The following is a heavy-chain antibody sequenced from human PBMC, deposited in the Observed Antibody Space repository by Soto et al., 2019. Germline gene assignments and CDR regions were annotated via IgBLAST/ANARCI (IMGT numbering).Heavy chain of an antibody. V-gene: IGHV1-18*01. CDR1: GYTFTNYG. J-gene: IGHJ4*01. CDR3: ARGWTPIDY. Sequence: QVQLVQSGAEVKKPGASVKVSCKASGYTFTNYGLSWVRQAPGQGLEWMGWISAYNGNTNYAQKFQGRVTMTPDTATSIADKEVRSLRFAGKSVHYCARGWTPIDYWGHGTLVTVSS. CDR2: ISAYNGNT. D-gene: IGHD2-15*01.